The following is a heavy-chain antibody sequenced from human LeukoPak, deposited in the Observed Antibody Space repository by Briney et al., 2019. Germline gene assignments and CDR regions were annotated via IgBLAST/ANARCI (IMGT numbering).Heavy chain of an antibody. J-gene: IGHJ1*01. D-gene: IGHD2-2*01. Sequence: SVKVPCKASGGTFISYAISWVRQAPGQWLEWMEGIIPIFGTANYAHKFQGGITITADESTSTAYMELSSLRSEDTAVYYCARVAGGYCSSTSCSGYFQHWGQGSLVTVSS. V-gene: IGHV1-69*13. CDR1: GGTFISYA. CDR3: ARVAGGYCSSTSCSGYFQH. CDR2: IIPIFGTA.